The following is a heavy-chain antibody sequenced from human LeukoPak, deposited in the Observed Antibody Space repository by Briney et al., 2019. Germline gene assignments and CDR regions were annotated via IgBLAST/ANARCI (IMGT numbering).Heavy chain of an antibody. D-gene: IGHD3-10*01. V-gene: IGHV4-30-2*01. CDR1: GGSISSGGYY. J-gene: IGHJ4*02. CDR3: ARWVLQARITMVRGGRYYFDY. CDR2: IYHRGST. Sequence: SETLSLTCTVSGGSISSGGYYWSWIRQPPGKGLEWIGYIYHRGSTYYNPSLKSRVTISVDRSKNQFSLKLSSVTAADTAVYYCARWVLQARITMVRGGRYYFDYWGQGTLVTVSS.